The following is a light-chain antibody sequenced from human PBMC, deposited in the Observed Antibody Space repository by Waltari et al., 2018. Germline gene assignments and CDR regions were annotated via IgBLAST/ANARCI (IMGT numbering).Light chain of an antibody. V-gene: IGKV1-33*01. CDR1: QDISYY. J-gene: IGKJ1*01. CDR2: DAT. Sequence: GDRITITCQASQDISYYLNWYQQKPGRAPKLLIYDATNLETGVPSRFSGSGSGTHFTFTISSLQPEDIATYYCQQYDILWTFGQGTKVDIK. CDR3: QQYDILWT.